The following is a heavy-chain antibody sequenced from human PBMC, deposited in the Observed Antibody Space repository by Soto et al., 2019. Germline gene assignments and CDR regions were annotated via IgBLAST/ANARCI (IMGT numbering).Heavy chain of an antibody. CDR3: AKDLVAYCSGGSCYFRGMDY. V-gene: IGHV3-30*18. Sequence: QVQLVESGGGVVQPGRSLRLSCEASGSTFSSYGMHWVRQTPGKWLEWVAVISYDGSNKYYRDSVKGRFTISRDSSKNTLYLQMNSLRAEDTAVYYCAKDLVAYCSGGSCYFRGMDYWGQGTLVTVSS. CDR1: GSTFSSYG. D-gene: IGHD2-15*01. J-gene: IGHJ4*02. CDR2: ISYDGSNK.